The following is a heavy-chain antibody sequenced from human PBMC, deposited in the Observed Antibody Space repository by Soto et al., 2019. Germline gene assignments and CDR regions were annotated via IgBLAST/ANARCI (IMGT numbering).Heavy chain of an antibody. Sequence: SETLSLTCAVSSGSISSSNLWSWVRQPPGKGLEWIGEIYHSGSTNYNPSLKSRVTISVDKSKNQFSLKLSSVTAADTAVYYCAGRGGARIFGVVIISYYYYMDVWGKGTTVTVSS. CDR3: AGRGGARIFGVVIISYYYYMDV. J-gene: IGHJ6*03. V-gene: IGHV4-4*02. CDR2: IYHSGST. CDR1: SGSISSSNL. D-gene: IGHD3-3*01.